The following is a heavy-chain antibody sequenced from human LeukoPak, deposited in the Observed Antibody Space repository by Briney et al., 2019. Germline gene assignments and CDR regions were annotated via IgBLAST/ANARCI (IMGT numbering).Heavy chain of an antibody. CDR1: GFTFSDYY. V-gene: IGHV3-11*01. CDR3: ARDSGVTVYYFDY. J-gene: IGHJ4*02. D-gene: IGHD4-11*01. CDR2: ISSSGSTI. Sequence: GGSLRLSCAASGFTFSDYYMSWIRQAPGKGLEWVSYISSSGSTIYYADSVKGRFTISRDNAENSLYLQMNSLRAEDTAVYYCARDSGVTVYYFDYWGQGTLVTVSS.